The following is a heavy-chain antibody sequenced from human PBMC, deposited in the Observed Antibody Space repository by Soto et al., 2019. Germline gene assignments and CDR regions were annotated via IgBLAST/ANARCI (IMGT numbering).Heavy chain of an antibody. CDR1: GGSFSGYY. CDR2: INHSGST. V-gene: IGHV4-34*01. D-gene: IGHD6-13*01. CDR3: ARTYSSSWSPFEY. J-gene: IGHJ4*02. Sequence: QVQLQQWGAGLLKPSETLSLTCAVYGGSFSGYYWSWIRQPPGKGLEWIGEINHSGSTNYNPSLKSRVTISVDTSKNQFSLKLNSVTAADTAVYYCARTYSSSWSPFEYWGQGTLVTVSS.